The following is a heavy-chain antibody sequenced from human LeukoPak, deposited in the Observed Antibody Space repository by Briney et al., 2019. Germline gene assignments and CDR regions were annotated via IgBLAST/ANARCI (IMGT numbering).Heavy chain of an antibody. Sequence: WASVKVSCKASGYTFTGYYMHWVRQAPGQGLEWMGWINPNSGGTNYAQKFQGRVTMTRDTSISTAYMELSRLRSDDTAVYYCARGYCSGGSCYDGGSPWGQGTLVTVSS. V-gene: IGHV1-2*02. CDR1: GYTFTGYY. CDR2: INPNSGGT. D-gene: IGHD2-15*01. J-gene: IGHJ5*02. CDR3: ARGYCSGGSCYDGGSP.